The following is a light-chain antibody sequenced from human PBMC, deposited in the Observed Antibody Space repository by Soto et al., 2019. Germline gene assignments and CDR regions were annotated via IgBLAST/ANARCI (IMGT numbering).Light chain of an antibody. CDR2: EVS. CDR3: MQSILLRWT. J-gene: IGKJ1*01. Sequence: DIVMTQTPLSLSVTPGQPASISFKSSRSLVHSDGKIYLYWYVQKPGQPPQPLIHEVSNRFSGVPATFSCTGWARGLTLEISRVEAEDVRVYYCMQSILLRWTVGQGTQVDIK. CDR1: RSLVHSDGKIY. V-gene: IGKV2D-29*01.